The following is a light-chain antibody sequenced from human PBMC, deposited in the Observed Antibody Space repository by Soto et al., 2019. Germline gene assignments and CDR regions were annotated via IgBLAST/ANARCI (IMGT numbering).Light chain of an antibody. CDR2: EVS. Sequence: QSALTQPPSASGSLGQSVTISCTGTSSDIGTYDYVSWYQQHPGRAPKLIIFEVSKRPSGVPDRFSGSKSGNTASLIVSGLQPDDEAEYHCTSYTGDDFTFFFGTGTKLTVL. CDR1: SSDIGTYDY. J-gene: IGLJ1*01. CDR3: TSYTGDDFTFF. V-gene: IGLV2-8*01.